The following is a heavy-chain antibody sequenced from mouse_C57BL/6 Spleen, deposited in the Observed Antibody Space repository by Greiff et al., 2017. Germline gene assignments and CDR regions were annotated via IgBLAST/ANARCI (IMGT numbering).Heavy chain of an antibody. CDR1: GYTFTSYW. Sequence: QVQLQQSGAELVKPGASVKLSCKASGYTFTSYWMHWVKQRPGRGLEWIGRIDPNSGGTKYNEKFKSKATLTVDKPSRTAYMQLSSLTSEDSAVYYCARGVTALYYYAMEYWGQGPSVTVSS. D-gene: IGHD3-2*01. J-gene: IGHJ4*01. CDR3: ARGVTALYYYAMEY. V-gene: IGHV1-72*01. CDR2: IDPNSGGT.